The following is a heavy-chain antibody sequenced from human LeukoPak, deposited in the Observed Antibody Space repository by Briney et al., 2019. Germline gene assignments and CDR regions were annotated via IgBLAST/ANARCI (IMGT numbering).Heavy chain of an antibody. CDR2: ISFDGSNK. J-gene: IGHJ3*02. V-gene: IGHV3-30*03. CDR3: ARARLYRDGPDFWSGYYDAFDI. CDR1: GFTFSSYG. D-gene: IGHD3-3*01. Sequence: GGSLRLSCAASGFTFSSYGMHWVRQAPGKGLEWVAVISFDGSNKYYADSVKGRFTISKDNSKNTLYLQMNSLRAEDTALYHCARARLYRDGPDFWSGYYDAFDIWGQGTMVTVSS.